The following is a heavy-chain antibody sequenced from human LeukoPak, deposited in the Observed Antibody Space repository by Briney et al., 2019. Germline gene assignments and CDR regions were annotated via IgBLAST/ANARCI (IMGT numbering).Heavy chain of an antibody. V-gene: IGHV4-4*07. CDR1: GGSISSYY. D-gene: IGHD3-3*01. CDR3: AREGYDFWSGYSDYFYYYMDV. Sequence: PSETLSLTCTVSGGSISSYYWSWIRQPAGKGLEWIGRIYTSGSTNYNPSLKSRVTMSVDTSKNQFSLKLSSVTAADTAAYYCAREGYDFWSGYSDYFYYYMDVWGKGTTVTVSS. J-gene: IGHJ6*03. CDR2: IYTSGST.